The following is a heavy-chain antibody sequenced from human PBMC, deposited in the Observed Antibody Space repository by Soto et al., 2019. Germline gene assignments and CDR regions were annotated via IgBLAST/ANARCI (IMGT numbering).Heavy chain of an antibody. CDR2: ISAYNGNT. D-gene: IGHD6-6*01. CDR1: GDSFTSCC. J-gene: IGHJ5*02. CDR3: ERDRGYRSSSRWFAP. Sequence: ASVKVSCKASGDSFTSCCSSWLRHAPGQGLESMGWISAYNGNTNYEQKLQGRGNMTTETSKSTAYMELRSLRYDDTAVYYCERDRGYRSSSRWFAPWGQGTLVPVSS. V-gene: IGHV1-18*01.